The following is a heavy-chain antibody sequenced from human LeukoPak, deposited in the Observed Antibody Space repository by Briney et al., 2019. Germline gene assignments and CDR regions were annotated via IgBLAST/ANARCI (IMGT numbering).Heavy chain of an antibody. V-gene: IGHV4-39*01. CDR2: VYYSGST. D-gene: IGHD6-19*01. J-gene: IGHJ4*02. CDR1: GGSVSSSSYY. Sequence: SETLSLTCTVSGGSVSSSSYYWGWIRQPPGKGLEWVARVYYSGSTYYNPSLKTLFTISMDTSKNQFSLRLRSVTAADTAVYYCATTTSGWYYLDYWGPGILVTVSS. CDR3: ATTTSGWYYLDY.